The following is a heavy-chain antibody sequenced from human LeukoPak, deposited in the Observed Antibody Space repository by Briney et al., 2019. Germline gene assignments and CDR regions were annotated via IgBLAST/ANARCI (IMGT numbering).Heavy chain of an antibody. CDR2: INPNSGGT. V-gene: IGHV1-2*02. Sequence: ASVKVSCKASGYTFTGYYMHWVRQAPGQGLEWMGWINPNSGGTNYAQKFQGRVTMTRDTSISTAYMELSRLRSDDTAVYYCARDILGYCSSTSCYTSYYYGMDVWGQGTTVTVSS. D-gene: IGHD2-2*02. J-gene: IGHJ6*02. CDR1: GYTFTGYY. CDR3: ARDILGYCSSTSCYTSYYYGMDV.